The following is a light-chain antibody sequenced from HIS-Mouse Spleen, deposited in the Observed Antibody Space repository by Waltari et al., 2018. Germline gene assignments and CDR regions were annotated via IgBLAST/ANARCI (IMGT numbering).Light chain of an antibody. CDR1: SSDVGGYNY. J-gene: IGLJ3*02. Sequence: QSALTQPRPVSGSPGQSVTISCTGTSSDVGGYNYVSWYQQHPGKAPKRMIYDVSKRPTGVPGRFAGSKSGNTASLTISGLQAEDEADYYGCSYAGSYNWVCGGGTKLTVL. V-gene: IGLV2-11*01. CDR3: CSYAGSYNWV. CDR2: DVS.